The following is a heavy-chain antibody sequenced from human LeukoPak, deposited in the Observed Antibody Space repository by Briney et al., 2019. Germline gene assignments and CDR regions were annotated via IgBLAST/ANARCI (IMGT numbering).Heavy chain of an antibody. CDR2: IHYSGST. D-gene: IGHD2/OR15-2a*01. V-gene: IGHV4-59*01. CDR1: GGSISTYY. CDR3: AKLGASIAFLDY. J-gene: IGHJ4*02. Sequence: SETLSLTCTVSGGSISTYYWSWIRQPPGKGLEWIAYIHYSGSTNYNPSLKSRVTISVDTSKKHLSLKLSSVTAADTAVYYCAKLGASIAFLDYWGQGTLVNVFS.